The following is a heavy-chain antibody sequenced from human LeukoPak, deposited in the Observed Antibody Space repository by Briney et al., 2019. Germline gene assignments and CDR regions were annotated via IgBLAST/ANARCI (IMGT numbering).Heavy chain of an antibody. V-gene: IGHV3-7*01. CDR1: GYTFSNYW. Sequence: GRSLRLSCAATGYTFSNYWMGWFHQAPGKGLEWVANIKYDGSEKQYVDSVKGRFTIARENARKSVSLQMNSLRAEDTAVYYCARYLNSGPEDFWGQGTLVTVSS. D-gene: IGHD1-26*01. CDR3: ARYLNSGPEDF. CDR2: IKYDGSEK. J-gene: IGHJ4*02.